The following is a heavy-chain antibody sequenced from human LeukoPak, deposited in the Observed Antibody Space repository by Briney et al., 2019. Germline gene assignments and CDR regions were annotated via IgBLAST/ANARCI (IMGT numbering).Heavy chain of an antibody. D-gene: IGHD6-13*01. J-gene: IGHJ6*02. V-gene: IGHV1-2*02. Sequence: APVKVSCKASGYTFTGYYMHWVRQAPGQGLEWMGWINPNSGGTNYAQKFQGRVTMTRDTSISTAYMELSRLRSDDTAVYYCARMSIAAAGIPDYYYYGMDVWGQGTTVTVSS. CDR2: INPNSGGT. CDR1: GYTFTGYY. CDR3: ARMSIAAAGIPDYYYYGMDV.